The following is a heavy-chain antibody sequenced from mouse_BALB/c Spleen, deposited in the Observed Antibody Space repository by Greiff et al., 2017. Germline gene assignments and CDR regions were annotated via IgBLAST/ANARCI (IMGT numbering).Heavy chain of an antibody. V-gene: IGHV3-8*02. Sequence: EVKLMESGPSLVKPSQTLSLPCSVTGDSITSGYWNWIRKFPGNKLEYMGYISYSGSTYYNPSLKSRISITRDTSKNQYYLQLNSVTTEDTATYYCARYYGSSPWFAYWGQGTLVTVSA. CDR2: ISYSGST. CDR3: ARYYGSSPWFAY. CDR1: GDSITSGY. D-gene: IGHD1-1*01. J-gene: IGHJ3*01.